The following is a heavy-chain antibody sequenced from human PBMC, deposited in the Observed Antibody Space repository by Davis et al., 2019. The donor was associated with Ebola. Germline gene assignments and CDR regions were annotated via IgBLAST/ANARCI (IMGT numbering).Heavy chain of an antibody. Sequence: GESLKISCAASGFTFRSYEMNWVRQAPGKGLEWVSYISSSGSSRYYADSVKGRFTISRDNAKNSLYLQMNSLRAEDAAVYYCARYCSGGSCYRDYWGQGTLVTVSS. CDR1: GFTFRSYE. J-gene: IGHJ4*02. D-gene: IGHD2-15*01. CDR3: ARYCSGGSCYRDY. V-gene: IGHV3-48*03. CDR2: ISSSGSSR.